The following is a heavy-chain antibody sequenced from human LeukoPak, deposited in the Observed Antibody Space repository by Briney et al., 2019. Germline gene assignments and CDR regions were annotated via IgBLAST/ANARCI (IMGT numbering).Heavy chain of an antibody. CDR2: IYPNTGGT. Sequence: GASVKVSCEASGYTFSAYYLHWVRQAPGQGLEWMGWIYPNTGGTRYAQNLQGRVSLTRDTSIRTAYMELVSLTSDDTAMYYCARATGGCLQFDSWGQGTLVSVSS. J-gene: IGHJ4*02. CDR3: ARATGGCLQFDS. CDR1: GYTFSAYY. D-gene: IGHD4-11*01. V-gene: IGHV1-2*02.